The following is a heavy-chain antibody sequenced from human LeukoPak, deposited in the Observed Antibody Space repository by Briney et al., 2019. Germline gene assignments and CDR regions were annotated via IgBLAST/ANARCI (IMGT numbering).Heavy chain of an antibody. V-gene: IGHV4-59*01. CDR1: GVSISSSY. CDR3: ARLQSYGNFLDDY. J-gene: IGHJ4*02. Sequence: PSETLSLTCTVSGVSISSSYWSWIRQPPGKGLEWIGYIYYTGSTTYNPCLKSRITMSVDTSKSQFSLKLSSVAAADTAVYYCARLQSYGNFLDDYWGQGTLVTVSS. CDR2: IYYTGST. D-gene: IGHD4-11*01.